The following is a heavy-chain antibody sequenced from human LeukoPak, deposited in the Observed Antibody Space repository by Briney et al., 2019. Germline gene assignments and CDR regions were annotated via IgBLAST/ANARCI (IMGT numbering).Heavy chain of an antibody. CDR3: ARSGRGNSAGFDC. V-gene: IGHV4-59*01. J-gene: IGHJ4*02. CDR2: IYYSGST. D-gene: IGHD3-10*01. CDR1: GGSISSYY. Sequence: SETLSLTCTVSGGSISSYYWSWIRQPPGKGLEWIGYIYYSGSTNYNPSLKSRGTVSVDTSNNQFSLKLTSVTAADTAVYYCARSGRGNSAGFDCWGQGTLVTVSS.